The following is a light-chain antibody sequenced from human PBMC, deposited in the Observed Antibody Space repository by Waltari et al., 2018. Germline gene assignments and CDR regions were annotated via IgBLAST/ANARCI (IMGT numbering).Light chain of an antibody. CDR3: SSYAGSSKGV. V-gene: IGLV2-23*02. CDR2: AVS. CDR1: SSDVGNYKR. Sequence: QSALTQPASVSGSPGQSITISCTGTSSDVGNYKRVPWSQQHPGKAPKLMIYAVSKRPSGVSDRFAGSKSGDMASLTISGLQPEDEAEYFCSSYAGSSKGVFGGGTKVTVL. J-gene: IGLJ2*01.